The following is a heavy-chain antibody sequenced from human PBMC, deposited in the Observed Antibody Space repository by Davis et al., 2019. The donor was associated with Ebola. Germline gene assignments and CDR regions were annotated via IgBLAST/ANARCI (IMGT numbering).Heavy chain of an antibody. Sequence: PSEPLSLTCTVSGGSISSGDYYWSWIRQPPGKGLEWIGYIYYSGSTYYNPSLKSRVTISVDTSKNQFSLKLSSVTAADTAVYYCARAGGYSYGPIYYYYYGMDVWGQGTTVTVSS. V-gene: IGHV4-30-4*01. D-gene: IGHD5-18*01. J-gene: IGHJ6*02. CDR3: ARAGGYSYGPIYYYYYGMDV. CDR2: IYYSGST. CDR1: GGSISSGDYY.